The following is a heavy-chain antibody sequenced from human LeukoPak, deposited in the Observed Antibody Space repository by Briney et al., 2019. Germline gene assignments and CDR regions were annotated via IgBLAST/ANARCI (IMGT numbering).Heavy chain of an antibody. CDR3: ARAHLIAAAGYNWFDP. CDR2: INPNSGAT. J-gene: IGHJ5*02. D-gene: IGHD6-13*01. Sequence: ASVKVSCKSSGYTFTAFYMHWVRQAPGQGLEWMGWINPNSGATNYAQKFQGRVTMTRDTSISTAYMELSRLRSDDTAVYYCARAHLIAAAGYNWFDPWGQGTLVTVSS. CDR1: GYTFTAFY. V-gene: IGHV1-2*02.